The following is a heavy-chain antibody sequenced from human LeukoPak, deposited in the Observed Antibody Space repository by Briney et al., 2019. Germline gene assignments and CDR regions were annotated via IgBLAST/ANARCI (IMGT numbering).Heavy chain of an antibody. Sequence: SETLSLTCTVSGGSISSYYWSWLRQPPGKGLEWIGYIYYSGSTNYNPSLKSRVTISVDTSKNQFSLKLSSVTVADTAVYYCARVDGYNNLDAFDIWGQGTMVTVSS. CDR3: ARVDGYNNLDAFDI. J-gene: IGHJ3*02. V-gene: IGHV4-59*01. CDR2: IYYSGST. CDR1: GGSISSYY. D-gene: IGHD5-24*01.